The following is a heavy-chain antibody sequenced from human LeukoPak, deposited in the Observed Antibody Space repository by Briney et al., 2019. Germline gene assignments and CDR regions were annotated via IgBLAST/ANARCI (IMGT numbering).Heavy chain of an antibody. J-gene: IGHJ4*02. CDR3: ASSAVAGSYD. CDR2: ISYDGSNK. Sequence: GGSLRLSCAASGFTFSSYAMHWVRQAPGKGLEWVAVISYDGSNKYYADSVKGRFTISRDNSKNTLYLQMNSLRAEDTAVYYCASSAVAGSYDWGQGTLVTVSS. D-gene: IGHD6-19*01. CDR1: GFTFSSYA. V-gene: IGHV3-30*04.